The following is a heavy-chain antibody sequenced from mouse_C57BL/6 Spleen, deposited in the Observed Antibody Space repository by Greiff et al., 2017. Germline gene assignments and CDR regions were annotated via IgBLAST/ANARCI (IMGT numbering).Heavy chain of an antibody. Sequence: EVKLQEPGPGLVKPSQSLSLTCSVTGYSITSGYYWNWIRQFPGNKLEWMGYISYDGSTNYNPSLKNRISFTGATSKNQFFLKLNSVTTEDTATYYCAKESYYYGSSWYFDVWGTGTTVTVSS. CDR1: GYSITSGYY. CDR2: ISYDGST. J-gene: IGHJ1*03. CDR3: AKESYYYGSSWYFDV. V-gene: IGHV3-6*01. D-gene: IGHD1-1*01.